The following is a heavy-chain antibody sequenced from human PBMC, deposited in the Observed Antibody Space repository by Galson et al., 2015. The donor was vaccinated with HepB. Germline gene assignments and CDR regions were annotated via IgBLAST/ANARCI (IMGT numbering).Heavy chain of an antibody. CDR2: ISGSGGST. Sequence: SLRLSCAASGFTFSSYAMSWVRQAPGKGLEWVSAISGSGGSTYYADSVKGRFTISRDNSKNTLYLQMNSLRAEDTAVYYCAKDPVPYSSSWYFDYWGQGTLVTVSS. CDR1: GFTFSSYA. D-gene: IGHD6-13*01. J-gene: IGHJ4*02. CDR3: AKDPVPYSSSWYFDY. V-gene: IGHV3-23*01.